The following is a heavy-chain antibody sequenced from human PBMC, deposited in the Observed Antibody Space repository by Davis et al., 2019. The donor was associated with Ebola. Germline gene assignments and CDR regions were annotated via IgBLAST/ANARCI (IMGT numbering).Heavy chain of an antibody. CDR3: ARDSGGIGAMDRNSAFDP. D-gene: IGHD5-18*01. V-gene: IGHV1-69*10. Sequence: SVKVSCKASGGTFSSYAISWVRQAPGQGLEWMGGIIPILGIANYAQKFQGRVTITADESTSTAYMELSSLRSEDTAVYYCARDSGGIGAMDRNSAFDPWGQGTLVTVSS. J-gene: IGHJ5*02. CDR1: GGTFSSYA. CDR2: IIPILGIA.